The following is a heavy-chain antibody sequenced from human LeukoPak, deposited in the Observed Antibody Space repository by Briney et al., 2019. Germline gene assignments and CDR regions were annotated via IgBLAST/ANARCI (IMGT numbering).Heavy chain of an antibody. D-gene: IGHD3-10*01. J-gene: IGHJ4*02. CDR1: GFTFSNYA. V-gene: IGHV3-23*01. CDR3: AKSPHYYGSGVYFDY. Sequence: PGGSLRLSCAASGFTFSNYAMSWVRQAPGKGLEWVSAISGSGGSTYYADSVKGRFTISRDNSKNTLYLQMNSLRAEDTAVYYCAKSPHYYGSGVYFDYWGQGTLVTVSS. CDR2: ISGSGGST.